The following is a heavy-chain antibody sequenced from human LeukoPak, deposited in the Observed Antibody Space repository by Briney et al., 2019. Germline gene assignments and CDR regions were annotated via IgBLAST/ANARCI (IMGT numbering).Heavy chain of an antibody. V-gene: IGHV3-11*01. D-gene: IGHD3-10*01. J-gene: IGHJ5*02. CDR1: GFTFSDYY. CDR2: ISSTGRTI. CDR3: SRAPMIREGGDP. Sequence: PGGSLRLSCTASGFTFSDYYMAWFRQAPGKGLDWVAFISSTGRTIKYADFLRGRFTISRDNAKNSLYLQMQSLRAEDTAVYYCSRAPMIREGGDPWGQGTLVIVSS.